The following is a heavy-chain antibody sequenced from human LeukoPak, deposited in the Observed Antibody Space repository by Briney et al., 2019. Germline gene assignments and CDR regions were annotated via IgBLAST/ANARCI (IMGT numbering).Heavy chain of an antibody. J-gene: IGHJ4*02. CDR3: ARICSTTDCLISA. Sequence: GGSLRLSCAASGFTFSRYWMHWVRQAPGKGLVWVSRINSDGGYTSYADFVKGRFTISRDNAKNTVYLQMSSLRVEDTAVYYCARICSTTDCLISAWGQGTLVTVSS. D-gene: IGHD2-2*01. CDR1: GFTFSRYW. V-gene: IGHV3-74*01. CDR2: INSDGGYT.